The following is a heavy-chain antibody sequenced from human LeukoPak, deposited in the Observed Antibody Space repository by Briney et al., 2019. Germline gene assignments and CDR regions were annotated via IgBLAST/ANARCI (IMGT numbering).Heavy chain of an antibody. Sequence: GXSLRLSCAASGFTFSSYWMHWVRQAPGKGLEWVSAISGSGGSTYYADSVKGRFTISRDNSKNTLYLQMNSLRAEDTAVYYCAKDPVVVVVAATGVDYWGQGTLVTVSS. CDR2: ISGSGGST. CDR1: GFTFSSYW. D-gene: IGHD2-15*01. J-gene: IGHJ4*02. CDR3: AKDPVVVVVAATGVDY. V-gene: IGHV3-23*01.